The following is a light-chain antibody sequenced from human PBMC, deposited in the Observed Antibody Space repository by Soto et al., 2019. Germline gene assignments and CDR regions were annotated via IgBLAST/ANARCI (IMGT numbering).Light chain of an antibody. CDR2: EVS. CDR1: SSDIGGYNY. Sequence: QSAVTLPASLSGSPGQSITISCTGTSSDIGGYNYVSWYQQHPGKAPKLMIYEVSNRPSGVSNRFSGSKSGNTASLTISGLQAEDEADYYCSSYTSSRTLYVSGTGTKVTVL. J-gene: IGLJ1*01. CDR3: SSYTSSRTLYV. V-gene: IGLV2-14*01.